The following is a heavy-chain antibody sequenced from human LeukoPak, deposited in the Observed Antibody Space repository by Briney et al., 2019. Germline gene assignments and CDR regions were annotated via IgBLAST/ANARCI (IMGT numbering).Heavy chain of an antibody. V-gene: IGHV3-23*01. CDR3: AKDSWRWFYFDY. D-gene: IGHD5-24*01. CDR1: GFTFSSYA. Sequence: GGSLRLSCAASGFTFSSYAMSWVRQAPGKGLEWVSGIGDSGSSTHYADSVKGRFTISRDNSKNTLYLQMNSLRAEDTAVYYCAKDSWRWFYFDYWSQGTLVTVSS. CDR2: IGDSGSST. J-gene: IGHJ4*02.